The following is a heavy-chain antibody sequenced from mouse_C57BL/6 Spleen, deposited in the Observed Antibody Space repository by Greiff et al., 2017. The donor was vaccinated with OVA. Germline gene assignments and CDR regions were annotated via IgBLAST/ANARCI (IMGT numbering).Heavy chain of an antibody. Sequence: QVQLQQPGAELVMPGASVKLSCKASGYTFTSYWMHWVKQRPGQGLEWIGEIDPSDSYTNYNQKFKGKSTLTVDRSSSTAYMQLSSLTSEDSAVYYCARLDYGNYFDYWGQGTTLTVSS. D-gene: IGHD2-1*01. CDR2: IDPSDSYT. J-gene: IGHJ2*01. CDR1: GYTFTSYW. V-gene: IGHV1-69*01. CDR3: ARLDYGNYFDY.